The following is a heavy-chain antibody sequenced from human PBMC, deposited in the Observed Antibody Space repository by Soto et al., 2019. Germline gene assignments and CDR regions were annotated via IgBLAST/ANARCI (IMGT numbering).Heavy chain of an antibody. CDR2: MNPNSGNT. J-gene: IGHJ6*02. V-gene: IGHV1-8*01. CDR1: GYTFTSYD. D-gene: IGHD3-10*01. CDR3: ARFGFGWFDPYYYYGMDV. Sequence: QVQLVQSGAEVKKPGASLTVSCKASGYTFTSYDINWVRQATGQGLEWMGWMNPNSGNTGYAQKFQGRVTMTRNTSISTAYMELSSLRSEDPAVYYCARFGFGWFDPYYYYGMDVWGQGTTVTVSS.